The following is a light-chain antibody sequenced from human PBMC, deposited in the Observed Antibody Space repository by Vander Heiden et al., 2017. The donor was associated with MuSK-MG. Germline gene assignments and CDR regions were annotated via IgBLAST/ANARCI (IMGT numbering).Light chain of an antibody. CDR1: QSVSSN. J-gene: IGKJ4*01. V-gene: IGKV3-15*01. CDR3: QQHNNWPPIT. Sequence: EIVMTQSPATLSVSPGERATLSCRASQSVSSNLAWYQQKPGQAPRLLIYGASTRDTGIPARFSGSGYEKEFTLTISSRQSEDFAVYYCQQHNNWPPITFGGGTKVEIK. CDR2: GAS.